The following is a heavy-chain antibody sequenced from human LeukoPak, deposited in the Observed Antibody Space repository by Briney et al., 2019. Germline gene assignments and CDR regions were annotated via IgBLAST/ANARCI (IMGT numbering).Heavy chain of an antibody. CDR3: ARSQHNTFDP. V-gene: IGHV1-2*02. D-gene: IGHD1-1*01. J-gene: IGHJ5*02. Sequence: GASVKVSCXTSGYTFTGNYMHWVRQAPGQGLEWMGWINPKSGDTKYAQKFQGRVTVTRDTSRSTSYLELSRLRSDDTAIYYCARSQHNTFDPWGRGTLVTVSS. CDR1: GYTFTGNY. CDR2: INPKSGDT.